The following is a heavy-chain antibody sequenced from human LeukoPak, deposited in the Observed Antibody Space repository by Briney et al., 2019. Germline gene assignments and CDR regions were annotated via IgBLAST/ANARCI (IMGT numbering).Heavy chain of an antibody. V-gene: IGHV7-4-1*02. CDR2: INTNTGNP. J-gene: IGHJ6*03. Sequence: ASVKVSCKASGYTFTSYAMNWARQAPGQGLEWMGWINTNTGNPTYAQGFTGRFVFSLDTSVSTAYLQISSLKAEDTAVYYCARVPGTKYSSARDYYYYYMDVWGKGTTVTISS. D-gene: IGHD6-19*01. CDR1: GYTFTSYA. CDR3: ARVPGTKYSSARDYYYYYMDV.